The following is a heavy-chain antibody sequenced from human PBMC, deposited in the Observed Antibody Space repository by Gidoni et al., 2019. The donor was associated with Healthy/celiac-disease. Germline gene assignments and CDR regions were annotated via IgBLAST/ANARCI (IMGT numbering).Heavy chain of an antibody. CDR1: GFTFSSYA. V-gene: IGHV3-23*01. CDR2: ISGSGGST. J-gene: IGHJ4*02. Sequence: EVQLLESGVGLVQPGGSLRLSCAASGFTFSSYAMSWVRQAPGKGLEWVSAISGSGGSTYYADSVKGRFTISRDNSKNTLYLQMNSLRAEDTAVYYCAKVGYGDTILSDYWGQGTLVTVSS. CDR3: AKVGYGDTILSDY. D-gene: IGHD4-17*01.